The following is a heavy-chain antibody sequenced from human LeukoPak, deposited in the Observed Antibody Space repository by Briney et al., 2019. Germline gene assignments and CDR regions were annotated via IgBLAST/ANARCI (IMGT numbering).Heavy chain of an antibody. CDR1: GYSFSSYH. D-gene: IGHD4-17*01. CDR2: ISGHNGKT. CDR3: VRDWYDDYALGY. Sequence: ASVKVSCKASGYSFSSYHITWVRQAPGQGLEWMGWISGHNGKTNYAQKLQGRVTMTTDTSTTTAYMELRSLRSDDTAMYYCVRDWYDDYALGYWGQGTLVTVSS. J-gene: IGHJ4*02. V-gene: IGHV1-18*01.